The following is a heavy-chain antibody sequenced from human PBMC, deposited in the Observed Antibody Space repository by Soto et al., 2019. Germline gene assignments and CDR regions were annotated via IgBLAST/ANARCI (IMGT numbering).Heavy chain of an antibody. CDR1: GGSFSGYY. Sequence: QVQLQQWGAGLLKPSETLSLTCAVYGGSFSGYYWSWIRQPPGKGLEWIGEINHRGSTNYNPSLKSRVTISVDTSKNQFSLKLSSVTAADTAVYYCARGRPGTMIVVAAGVFFDYWGQGTLVTVSS. D-gene: IGHD3-22*01. CDR2: INHRGST. J-gene: IGHJ4*02. V-gene: IGHV4-34*01. CDR3: ARGRPGTMIVVAAGVFFDY.